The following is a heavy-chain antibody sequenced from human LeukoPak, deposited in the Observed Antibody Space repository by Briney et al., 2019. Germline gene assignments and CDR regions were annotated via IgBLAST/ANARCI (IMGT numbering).Heavy chain of an antibody. D-gene: IGHD6-19*01. Sequence: GGSLRLSCTASGFTFGDYVMSWVRQAPGKGLEWVANIKQDGSEKYYVDSVKGRFTISRDNAKNSLYLQMNSLRAEDTAVYYCARLKAVAGMNLPPDYWGQGTLVTVSS. V-gene: IGHV3-7*01. CDR1: GFTFGDYV. CDR2: IKQDGSEK. CDR3: ARLKAVAGMNLPPDY. J-gene: IGHJ4*02.